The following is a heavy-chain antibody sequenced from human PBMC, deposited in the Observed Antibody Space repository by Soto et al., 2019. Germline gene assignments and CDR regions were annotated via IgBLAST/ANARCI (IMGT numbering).Heavy chain of an antibody. V-gene: IGHV1-18*04. CDR2: ITVYNGNK. J-gene: IGHJ4*02. CDR1: RYTFTNYG. Sequence: EXSVKVSCKAARYTFTNYGISWGRQAPGQGLEWVGWITVYNGNKHYAQDLQGRVTITTDTSTNTTHMERWSLRSDGTAVYYCARCYSYGSYWYFDYWGQGALVTVSS. D-gene: IGHD5-18*01. CDR3: ARCYSYGSYWYFDY.